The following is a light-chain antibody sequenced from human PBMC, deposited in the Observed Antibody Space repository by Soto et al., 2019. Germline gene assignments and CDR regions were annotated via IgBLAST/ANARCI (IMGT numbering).Light chain of an antibody. CDR3: SSYAGSNNFDV. J-gene: IGLJ7*01. Sequence: QSALTQPPSASGSPGQSVTISCTGTSSDIGAYNYVSWYQQHPGKAPKLMIYEVSKRPSGVPDRFSGSKSGNTASLTVSGLQAEDEADYYCSSYAGSNNFDVFGTGTQLTVL. CDR2: EVS. V-gene: IGLV2-8*01. CDR1: SSDIGAYNY.